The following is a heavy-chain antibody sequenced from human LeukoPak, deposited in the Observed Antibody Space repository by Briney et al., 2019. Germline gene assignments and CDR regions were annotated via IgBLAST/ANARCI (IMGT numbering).Heavy chain of an antibody. D-gene: IGHD2-15*01. J-gene: IGHJ4*02. Sequence: PSETLSLTCAVYGGSFSGYYWSWIRQPPGKGLEWIGEINHSGSTNYNPSLKSRVTISVDTSKNQFSLQLSSVTAADTAVYYCARQPVAATYFDYWGQGTLVTVSS. V-gene: IGHV4-34*01. CDR1: GGSFSGYY. CDR2: INHSGST. CDR3: ARQPVAATYFDY.